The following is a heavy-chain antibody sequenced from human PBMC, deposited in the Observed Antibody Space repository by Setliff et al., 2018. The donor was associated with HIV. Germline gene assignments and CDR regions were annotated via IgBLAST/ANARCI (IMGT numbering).Heavy chain of an antibody. D-gene: IGHD2-15*01. V-gene: IGHV1-2*02. J-gene: IGHJ4*02. CDR1: GYTFSAHY. CDR2: IDPNSGDT. CDR3: VKGAGGYYDY. Sequence: ASVKVSCKTSGYTFSAHYIHWVRQAPGQGLEWMGWIDPNSGDTNYAQKFQGRVTMARDTSISTAYMELNRLTSDDTALYYCVKGAGGYYDYWSQGALGTAPQ.